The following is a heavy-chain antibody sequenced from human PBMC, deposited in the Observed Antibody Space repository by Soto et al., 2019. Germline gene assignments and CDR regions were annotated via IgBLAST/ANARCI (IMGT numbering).Heavy chain of an antibody. Sequence: EVQLLESGGGLVQRGGSLRLSCAASGFTFSSYAMSWVRQAPGKGLEWVSGIGANSASAYYADSVKGRFTMSRDTSKNTLYLQMNSLRAEDTAVYYCVKFEGITFSYYYMDVWGKGTTVTVSS. J-gene: IGHJ6*03. CDR3: VKFEGITFSYYYMDV. CDR2: IGANSASA. V-gene: IGHV3-23*01. CDR1: GFTFSSYA.